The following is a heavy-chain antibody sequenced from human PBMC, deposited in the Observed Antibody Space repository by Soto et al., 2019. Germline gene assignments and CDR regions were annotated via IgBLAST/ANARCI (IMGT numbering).Heavy chain of an antibody. CDR3: VRSQGSSTSLEIYYYYYYGMDV. CDR1: GGTFSSYA. CDR2: IIPISGTA. V-gene: IGHV1-69*01. Sequence: QVQLVQSGAEVKKPGSSVKVSCKASGGTFSSYAISWVRQAPGQGLEWMGGIIPISGTANYAQKFQGRVTITGDESTSTAYMEMSSLRCEDTAVYYCVRSQGSSTSLEIYYYYYYGMDVWGQGTTVTVSS. J-gene: IGHJ6*02. D-gene: IGHD2-2*01.